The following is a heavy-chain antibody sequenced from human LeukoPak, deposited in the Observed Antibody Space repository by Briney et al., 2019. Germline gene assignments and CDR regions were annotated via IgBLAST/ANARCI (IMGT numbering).Heavy chain of an antibody. V-gene: IGHV1-69*04. CDR1: GGTFSTYG. Sequence: SVKVSCKASGGTFSTYGISWVRQAPGQGLEWMGRIIPILELANYAQKFQGRVTITADQSTRTVYMEPISLRSEDTAVYYCASEAALYGSGSYSYWGQGTLVTVSS. CDR3: ASEAALYGSGSYSY. J-gene: IGHJ4*02. CDR2: IIPILELA. D-gene: IGHD3-10*01.